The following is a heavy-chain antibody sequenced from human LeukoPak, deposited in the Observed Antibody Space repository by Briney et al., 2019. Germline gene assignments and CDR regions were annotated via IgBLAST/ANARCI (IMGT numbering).Heavy chain of an antibody. J-gene: IGHJ4*02. CDR3: AKDRQVVITSPFDY. V-gene: IGHV3-23*01. CDR2: ISGSGGTT. CDR1: GFTFSSYA. D-gene: IGHD3-22*01. Sequence: GGSLRLSCAASGFTFSSYAMSWVRQAPGKGLEWVSGISGSGGTTYHADSVKGRFTISRDNSKNTLYLQMSSLRAEDTAVYYCAKDRQVVITSPFDYWGQGTLVTVSS.